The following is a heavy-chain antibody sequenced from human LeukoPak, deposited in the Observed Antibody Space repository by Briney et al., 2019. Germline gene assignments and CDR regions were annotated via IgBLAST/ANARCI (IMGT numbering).Heavy chain of an antibody. V-gene: IGHV4-59*02. Sequence: SETLSLTCTVSGGSVTDYYWSWIRQSPGKGLEWIGYIYYTGTSYNPSLKSRVTISADTSKNQFSLKLISVTAADTAVYYCASTSGSYFISSFDYWGQGTLVTVSS. CDR3: ASTSGSYFISSFDY. CDR1: GGSVTDYY. CDR2: IYYTGT. D-gene: IGHD3-10*01. J-gene: IGHJ4*02.